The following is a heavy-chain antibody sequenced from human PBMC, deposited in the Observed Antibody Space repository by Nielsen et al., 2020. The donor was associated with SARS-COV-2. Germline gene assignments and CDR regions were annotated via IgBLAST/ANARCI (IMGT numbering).Heavy chain of an antibody. CDR2: ISYDGNSK. J-gene: IGHJ4*02. CDR3: AKSHSGSYYSYFDY. Sequence: GESLKISCAASGFTFSSYAVHWVRQAPGKGLEWLAVISYDGNSKYSADSVKGRFTISRDNSKNTLYLQMNTLRVEDTAVYYCAKSHSGSYYSYFDYWGQGTLVTVSS. D-gene: IGHD1-26*01. V-gene: IGHV3-30-3*01. CDR1: GFTFSSYA.